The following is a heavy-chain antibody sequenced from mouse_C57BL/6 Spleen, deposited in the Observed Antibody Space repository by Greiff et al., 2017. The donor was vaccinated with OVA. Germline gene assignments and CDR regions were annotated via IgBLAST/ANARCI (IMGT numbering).Heavy chain of an antibody. D-gene: IGHD1-1*01. CDR1: GFTFRDYG. J-gene: IGHJ2*01. CDR2: ISSGSSTI. CDR3: ARRDYGSLYYFDY. Sequence: EVKLMESGGGLVKPGGSLKLSCAASGFTFRDYGMHWVRQAPEKGLEWVAYISSGSSTIYYADTVKGRFTISRDNAKNTLFLQMTSLRSEETAMYYGARRDYGSLYYFDYWGQGTTLTVSS. V-gene: IGHV5-17*01.